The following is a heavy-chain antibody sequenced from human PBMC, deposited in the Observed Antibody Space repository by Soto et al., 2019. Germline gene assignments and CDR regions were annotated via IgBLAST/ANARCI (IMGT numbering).Heavy chain of an antibody. CDR2: ISAYNGNT. Sequence: ASVKVSCKASGYTFTSYGISWVRQAPGQGLEWMGWISAYNGNTNYAQKLQGRVTMTTDTSTSTAYMELRSLRSDDTAVYYCARDLTENLYYYYYGMDAWGQGTTVTVSS. D-gene: IGHD4-4*01. CDR1: GYTFTSYG. J-gene: IGHJ6*02. V-gene: IGHV1-18*01. CDR3: ARDLTENLYYYYYGMDA.